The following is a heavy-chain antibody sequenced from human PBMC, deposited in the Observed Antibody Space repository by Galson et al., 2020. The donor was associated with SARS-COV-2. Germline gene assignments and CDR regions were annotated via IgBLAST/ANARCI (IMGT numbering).Heavy chain of an antibody. CDR1: GFTFSYYA. Sequence: GGSLRLSCAASGFTFSYYAMSWVRQAPGKGLEWVSAISDSGGTTYYADSVEGRFTISRDNSKNTLDLQMNSLRAEDTAIYYCAKGPWERYYFGSGSVYFDYWGPGTLVTVSS. D-gene: IGHD3-10*01. V-gene: IGHV3-23*01. CDR2: ISDSGGTT. J-gene: IGHJ4*02. CDR3: AKGPWERYYFGSGSVYFDY.